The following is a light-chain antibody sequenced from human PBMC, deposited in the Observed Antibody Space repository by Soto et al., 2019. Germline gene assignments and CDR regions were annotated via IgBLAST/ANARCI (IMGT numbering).Light chain of an antibody. CDR3: QQYRSSPAVT. CDR1: QSVSSSY. J-gene: IGKJ4*01. CDR2: GAS. Sequence: EIVLTQSPGTLSLSPGERATLSCRASQSVSSSYLAWYQQKPGQAPRLLIYGASSRATGIPDRFSGSGSATDFTLIISSLEPQDFAVYYCQQYRSSPAVTFGGGTKVEIQ. V-gene: IGKV3-20*01.